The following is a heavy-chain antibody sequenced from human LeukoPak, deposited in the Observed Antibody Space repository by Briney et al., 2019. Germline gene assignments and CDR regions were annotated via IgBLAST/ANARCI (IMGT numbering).Heavy chain of an antibody. D-gene: IGHD2-2*01. V-gene: IGHV3-53*01. Sequence: GGSLILSCAASGFIVADNYLNWVRRAPGKGLEWVSIVYSGGGTNYADSVRGRFTISRDNSKNTLYLQMNSLRAEDTAVYYCARSTSYHFDFWGQGTLVTVSS. CDR3: ARSTSYHFDF. J-gene: IGHJ4*02. CDR1: GFIVADNY. CDR2: VYSGGGT.